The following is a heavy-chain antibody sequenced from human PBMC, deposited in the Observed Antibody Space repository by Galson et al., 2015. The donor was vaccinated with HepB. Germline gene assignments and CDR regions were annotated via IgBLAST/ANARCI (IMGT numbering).Heavy chain of an antibody. V-gene: IGHV3-30*02. D-gene: IGHD3-10*01. CDR3: AKRQDTAGSSYTPFDY. CDR2: TRDGGSSK. Sequence: SLRLSCAASGFSFSSYVMGWVRQAPGKGLEWVAFTRDGGSSKYYADSVKGRFTISRDNSKNTLYLQMNSLTADDTAVYYCAKRQDTAGSSYTPFDYWGQG. J-gene: IGHJ4*02. CDR1: GFSFSSYV.